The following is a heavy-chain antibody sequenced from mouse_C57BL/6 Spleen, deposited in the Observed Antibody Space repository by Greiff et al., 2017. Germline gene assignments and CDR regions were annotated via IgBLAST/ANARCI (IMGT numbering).Heavy chain of an antibody. Sequence: EVKLMESGGGLVQSGRSLRLSCATSGFTFSDFYMEWVRQAPGKGLEWIAASRNKANDYTTEYSASVKGRFIVSRDTSQSILYLQMNALRAEDTAIYYCAREYPGYAMDYWGQGTSVTVSS. J-gene: IGHJ4*01. V-gene: IGHV7-1*01. CDR2: SRNKANDYTT. D-gene: IGHD5-1-1*01. CDR1: GFTFSDFY. CDR3: AREYPGYAMDY.